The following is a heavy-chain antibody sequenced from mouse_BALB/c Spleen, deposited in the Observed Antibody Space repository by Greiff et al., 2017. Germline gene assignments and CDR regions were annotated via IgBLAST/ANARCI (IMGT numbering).Heavy chain of an antibody. J-gene: IGHJ4*01. CDR3: ALIYDGYPMDY. D-gene: IGHD2-3*01. CDR1: GFNIKDTY. V-gene: IGHV14-3*02. Sequence: EVQRVESGAELVKPGASVKLSCTASGFNIKDTYMHWVKQRPEQGLEWIGRIDPANGNTKYDPKFQGKATITADTSSNTAYLQLSSLTSEDTAVYYCALIYDGYPMDYWGQGTSVTVSS. CDR2: IDPANGNT.